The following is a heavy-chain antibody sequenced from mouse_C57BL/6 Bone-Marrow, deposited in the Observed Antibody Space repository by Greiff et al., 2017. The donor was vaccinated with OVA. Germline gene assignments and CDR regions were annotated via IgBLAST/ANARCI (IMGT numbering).Heavy chain of an antibody. D-gene: IGHD2-4*01. CDR3: AQIYYDYEGVDY. Sequence: QVQLQQPGAELVKPGASVKMSCKASGFTFTSYWITWVKQRPGQGLEWIGDIYPGSGSTNYTEKFKSKATLTGDTSSSTAYMQLSSLTSEDSAVYYCAQIYYDYEGVDYWGQGTTLTVSS. CDR2: IYPGSGST. CDR1: GFTFTSYW. V-gene: IGHV1-55*01. J-gene: IGHJ2*01.